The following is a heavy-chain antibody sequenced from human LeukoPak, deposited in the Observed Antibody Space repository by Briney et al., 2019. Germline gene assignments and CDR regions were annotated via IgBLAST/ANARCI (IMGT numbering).Heavy chain of an antibody. CDR1: GFTFSSYS. Sequence: GGSLRLSCAASGFTFSSYSLNWVRQAPGKGLEWLSSISSYSNYIYYAGSVKGRFAISRDNAKNSLHLQMNSLRAEDTAVYYCARRVASANDAFDIWGQGTMVTVSS. J-gene: IGHJ3*02. V-gene: IGHV3-21*01. CDR3: ARRVASANDAFDI. D-gene: IGHD2-15*01. CDR2: ISSYSNYI.